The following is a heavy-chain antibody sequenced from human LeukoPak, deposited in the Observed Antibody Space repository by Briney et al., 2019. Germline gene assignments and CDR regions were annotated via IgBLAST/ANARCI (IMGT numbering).Heavy chain of an antibody. D-gene: IGHD4-17*01. CDR2: ISYDGSNK. J-gene: IGHJ4*02. V-gene: IGHV3-30*04. CDR3: AKRYGDYTSAFDY. Sequence: GGSLRLSCAASGFTFSSYAMHWVRQAPGKGLEWVAVISYDGSNKYYADSVKGRFTISRDNSKNTLYLQMNSLRAEDTAVYYCAKRYGDYTSAFDYWGQGTLVTVSS. CDR1: GFTFSSYA.